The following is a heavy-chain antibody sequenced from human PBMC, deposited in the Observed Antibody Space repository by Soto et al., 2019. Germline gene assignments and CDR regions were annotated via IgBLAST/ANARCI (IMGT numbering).Heavy chain of an antibody. D-gene: IGHD3-22*01. CDR1: GFTFSSYA. V-gene: IGHV3-23*01. CDR3: AKALPLYYYDSSGYYL. Sequence: LRLSCAASGFTFSSYAMSWVRQAPGKGLGWVSAISGSGGSTYYADSVKGRFTISRDNSKNTLYLQMNSLRAEDTAVYYCAKALPLYYYDSSGYYLWGQGTLVTVSS. CDR2: ISGSGGST. J-gene: IGHJ5*02.